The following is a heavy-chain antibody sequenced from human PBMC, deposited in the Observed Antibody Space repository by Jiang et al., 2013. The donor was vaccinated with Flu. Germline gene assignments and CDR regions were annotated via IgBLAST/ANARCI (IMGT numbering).Heavy chain of an antibody. Sequence: SAISGSGGSTYYADSVKGRFTISRDNSKNTLYLQMNSLRAEDTAVYYCAKKVGYWGQGTLVTVSS. V-gene: IGHV3-23*01. CDR3: AKKVGY. J-gene: IGHJ4*02. D-gene: IGHD1-26*01. CDR2: ISGSGGST.